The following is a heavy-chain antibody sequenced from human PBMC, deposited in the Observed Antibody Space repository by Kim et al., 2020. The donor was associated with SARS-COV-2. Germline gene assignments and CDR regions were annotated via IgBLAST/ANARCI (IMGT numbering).Heavy chain of an antibody. J-gene: IGHJ6*02. CDR1: GYTLTELS. CDR3: ATGAPLKYYYDSSGYYDRSRYYYYYGMDV. D-gene: IGHD3-22*01. Sequence: ASVKVSCKVSGYTLTELSMHWVRQAPGKGLEWMGGFDPEDGETIYAQKFQGRVTMTEDTSTDTAYMGLSSLRSEDTAVYYCATGAPLKYYYDSSGYYDRSRYYYYYGMDVWGQGTTVTVSS. CDR2: FDPEDGET. V-gene: IGHV1-24*01.